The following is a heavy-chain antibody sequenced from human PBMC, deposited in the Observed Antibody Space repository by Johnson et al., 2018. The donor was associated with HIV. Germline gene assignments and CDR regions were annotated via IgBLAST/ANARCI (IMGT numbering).Heavy chain of an antibody. CDR2: ISYDGINK. J-gene: IGHJ3*01. CDR1: GFTFSSYP. CDR3: ARDPPYGGNPSAFDV. D-gene: IGHD4-23*01. Sequence: QVQLVESGGGLVQPGRSLRLSCTASGFTFSSYPMHWVRQAPGKGLEWVAFISYDGINKYYADSVTGRFTISRDNSKDTLYLQRHSLRPEDTALYYCARDPPYGGNPSAFDVWGQGTMVTVSS. V-gene: IGHV3-30-3*01.